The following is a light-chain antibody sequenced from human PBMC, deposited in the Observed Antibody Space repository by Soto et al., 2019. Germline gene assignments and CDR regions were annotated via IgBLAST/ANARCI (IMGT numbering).Light chain of an antibody. CDR3: QQYGTSPQT. CDR1: QSVRSRY. V-gene: IGKV3-20*01. Sequence: EIVLTQSPGTLSLSPGERATLSCRASQSVRSRYLAWYQQKPGQAPRLLIYGSSSRPPGIPDRVSGSGSGKEFTITISRLEPEDFAVYYCQQYGTSPQTFGQGTKVEIK. J-gene: IGKJ1*01. CDR2: GSS.